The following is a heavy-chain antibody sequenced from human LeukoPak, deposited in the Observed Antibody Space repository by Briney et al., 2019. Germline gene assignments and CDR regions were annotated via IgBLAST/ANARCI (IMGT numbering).Heavy chain of an antibody. Sequence: PGGSLRLSCAASGFTFTGYGMHWVRQAPGKGLEWVAVISYDGTNKYYADSVKGRFTISRDNSKNTLYLQMNSLRAEDTAVYYCARGVWSSSGYYMDVWAKGPRSPSP. J-gene: IGHJ6*03. CDR2: ISYDGTNK. V-gene: IGHV3-33*01. D-gene: IGHD6-6*01. CDR3: ARGVWSSSGYYMDV. CDR1: GFTFTGYG.